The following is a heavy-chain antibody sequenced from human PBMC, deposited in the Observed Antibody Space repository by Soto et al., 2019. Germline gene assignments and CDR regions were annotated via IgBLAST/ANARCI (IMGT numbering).Heavy chain of an antibody. CDR3: AKAVGTYVYSGLVV. D-gene: IGHD1-1*01. Sequence: GGSLRLSCAASGFTFSSYAMSWVRQAPGKGLEWVSAISGGGGSTYYADSVKGRFTISRDNFKNTLYLQMNSLRAEDTAVVYCAKAVGTYVYSGLVVWEQGTTVKVSS. V-gene: IGHV3-23*01. CDR2: ISGGGGST. CDR1: GFTFSSYA. J-gene: IGHJ6*01.